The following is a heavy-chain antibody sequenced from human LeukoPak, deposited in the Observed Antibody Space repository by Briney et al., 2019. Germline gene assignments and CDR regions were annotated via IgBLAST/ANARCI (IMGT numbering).Heavy chain of an antibody. CDR3: ARNTDILTGYSI. J-gene: IGHJ3*02. CDR1: GFTFSSYW. Sequence: PGGSLRLSCEASGFTFSSYWMSWVRQAPGKGLEWVANIKQDGSEKYYVDSVKGRFTISRDNAKNSLYLQMNSLRAEDTAVYYCARNTDILTGYSIWGQGTMVTVSS. V-gene: IGHV3-7*03. D-gene: IGHD3-9*01. CDR2: IKQDGSEK.